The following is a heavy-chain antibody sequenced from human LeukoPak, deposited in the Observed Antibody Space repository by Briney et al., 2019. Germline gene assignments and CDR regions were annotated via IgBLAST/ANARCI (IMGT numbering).Heavy chain of an antibody. CDR2: ISYDGSNK. J-gene: IGHJ4*02. V-gene: IGHV3-30*03. CDR1: GFTFSSYG. D-gene: IGHD2-2*01. CDR3: ARDQYGY. Sequence: GVLRLSCAASGFTFSSYGMHWVRQAPGKGLEWVALISYDGSNKYYADSVKGRFTISRDNSKNTLYLQMNSLRAEDTAVYYCARDQYGYWGQGTLVTVSS.